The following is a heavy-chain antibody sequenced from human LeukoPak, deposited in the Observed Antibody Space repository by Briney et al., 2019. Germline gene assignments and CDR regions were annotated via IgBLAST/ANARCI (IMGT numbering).Heavy chain of an antibody. J-gene: IGHJ2*01. Sequence: ASVKVSCKVSGYTLTELSMHWVRQAPGKGLEWMGGFDPEDGETIYAQKFQGRVTMTEDTSTDTAYMELSSLRSEDTAVYYCATGYWELRYFDLWGRGTLVTVSS. V-gene: IGHV1-24*01. CDR2: FDPEDGET. CDR1: GYTLTELS. D-gene: IGHD1-26*01. CDR3: ATGYWELRYFDL.